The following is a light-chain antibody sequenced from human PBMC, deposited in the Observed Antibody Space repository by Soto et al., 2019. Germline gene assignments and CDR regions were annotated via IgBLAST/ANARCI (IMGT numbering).Light chain of an antibody. V-gene: IGKV3-15*01. CDR2: GAS. Sequence: EIVVTQSPASLSVSPGDGATLSCRASQTVASNVAWYQQKPGQGPGLLIHGASTRAAGVPARFSGSGSGTDFTLTISSLQSEDFAVYYCQQYHNWPPQYTFGQGTRLQIK. CDR1: QTVASN. J-gene: IGKJ2*01. CDR3: QQYHNWPPQYT.